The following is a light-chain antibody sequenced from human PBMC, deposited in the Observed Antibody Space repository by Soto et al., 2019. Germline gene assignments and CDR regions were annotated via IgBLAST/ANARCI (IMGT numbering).Light chain of an antibody. Sequence: EIVLTQSPGTLSLSPGERATLSCRASQSVSSSYLAWYQQKPGQAPRLLIYGASSRATGIPGRFSGGGSGTDFTLTISSLEPEDFAVYYCQQYGSSPTFGQGTKVEIK. CDR2: GAS. J-gene: IGKJ1*01. CDR1: QSVSSSY. V-gene: IGKV3-20*01. CDR3: QQYGSSPT.